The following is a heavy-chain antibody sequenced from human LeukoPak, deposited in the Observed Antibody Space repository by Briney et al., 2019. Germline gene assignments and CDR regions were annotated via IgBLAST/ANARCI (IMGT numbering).Heavy chain of an antibody. Sequence: GGSLRLSCAASGFTFSSYSMNWVRQAPGKGLEWVSSISSSSSYIDYADSVKGRFTISRDNAKNSLYLQMNSLRAEDTAVYYCARGEGNYFDYWGQGTLVTVSS. CDR3: ARGEGNYFDY. J-gene: IGHJ4*02. D-gene: IGHD1-26*01. CDR2: ISSSSSYI. CDR1: GFTFSSYS. V-gene: IGHV3-21*01.